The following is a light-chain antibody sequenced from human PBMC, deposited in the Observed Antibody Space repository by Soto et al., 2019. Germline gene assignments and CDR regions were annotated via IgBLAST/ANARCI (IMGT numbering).Light chain of an antibody. CDR1: NSNIGSHT. Sequence: QSVLTQPPSASGTPGQRVTMSCSGGNSNIGSHTVNWYQHLLGMAPTLLIFSNNQRPSGVPARFSGSKSGTSASLAISGLQSGDEGDYYCAAWDDSLNGFYVFGTGTKVTVL. J-gene: IGLJ1*01. CDR3: AAWDDSLNGFYV. V-gene: IGLV1-44*01. CDR2: SNN.